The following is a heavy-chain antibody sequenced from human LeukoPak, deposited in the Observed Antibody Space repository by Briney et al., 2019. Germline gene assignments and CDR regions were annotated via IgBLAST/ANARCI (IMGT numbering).Heavy chain of an antibody. J-gene: IGHJ4*02. D-gene: IGHD2-8*02. CDR2: LSGSGGST. V-gene: IGHV3-23*01. CDR3: ATYRQVLLPFES. Sequence: GSLRLSCAASGFTFNSYGMSWVRQAPGKGLEWVSALSGSGGSTYYADSVKGRFTISRDNSKNTLYLQMNSLRAEDTAIYYCATYRQVLLPFESWGQGTLVTVSS. CDR1: GFTFNSYG.